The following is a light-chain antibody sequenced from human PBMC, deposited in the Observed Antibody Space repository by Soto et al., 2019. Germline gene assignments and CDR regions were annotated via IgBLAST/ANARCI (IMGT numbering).Light chain of an antibody. CDR1: QSVTSN. J-gene: IGKJ4*01. CDR3: QQYNNWPLT. V-gene: IGKV3-15*01. CDR2: GAS. Sequence: EIVMTQSPATLSVSPGERATLSCRASQSVTSNLAWYQQKPGQPPRRLIYGASTRATGIPARFSGSGSGTEFTLIISSLQSEDFAVYCCQQYNNWPLTFGGGTKVEIK.